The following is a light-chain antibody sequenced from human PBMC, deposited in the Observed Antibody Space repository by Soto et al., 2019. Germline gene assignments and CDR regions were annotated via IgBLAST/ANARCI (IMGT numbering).Light chain of an antibody. CDR1: QSVSSNY. J-gene: IGKJ3*01. CDR2: GAS. Sequence: EIVLTQSPGTLSVSPGERVTLSCRASQSVSSNYLAWYQQRPGQAPRLLIFGASYRATGIPDRFSGSGSGTDFTPTISRLEPEDFAVYYCQQYSNSPPEFTFGPGTKVDSK. CDR3: QQYSNSPPEFT. V-gene: IGKV3-20*01.